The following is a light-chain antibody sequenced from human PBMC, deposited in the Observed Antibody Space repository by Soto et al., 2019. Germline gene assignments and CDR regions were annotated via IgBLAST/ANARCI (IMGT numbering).Light chain of an antibody. Sequence: EIVMTQSPVTLSLSPGERATLSCRASQSVSSSYLAWYQHKPGQAPRLLIYATSSRATGIPDRFSGSGSGTDFTLTISRLEPENSAVYYCQQYVSYPQWMFGQGTKVDIK. J-gene: IGKJ1*01. CDR2: ATS. V-gene: IGKV3-20*01. CDR1: QSVSSSY. CDR3: QQYVSYPQWM.